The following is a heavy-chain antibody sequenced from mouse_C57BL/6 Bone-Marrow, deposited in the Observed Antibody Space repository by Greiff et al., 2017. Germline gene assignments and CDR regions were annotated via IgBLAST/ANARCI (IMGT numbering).Heavy chain of an antibody. CDR2: ISGGGGNN. D-gene: IGHD1-1*01. V-gene: IGHV5-9*01. CDR1: GFTFSSYT. CDR3: SRQVTTVLATKYFDV. Sequence: EVKLVASGGGLVKPGGSLKLSCAASGFTFSSYTMSWVRQTPEKRLQWVAAISGGGGNNYYPDSVKGRFTISRDNDKNILYLQMSSLRSEDTALXYCSRQVTTVLATKYFDVWGTGTTVTVSS. J-gene: IGHJ1*03.